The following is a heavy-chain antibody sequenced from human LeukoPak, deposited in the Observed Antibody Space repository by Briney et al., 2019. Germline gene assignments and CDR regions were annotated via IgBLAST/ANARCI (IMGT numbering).Heavy chain of an antibody. CDR1: GGTFSSYA. CDR2: IIPIFGTA. V-gene: IGHV1-69*13. D-gene: IGHD5-18*01. CDR3: ARENGGYSYGYFLNWFDP. J-gene: IGHJ5*02. Sequence: SVKVSCKASGGTFSSYAISWVRQAPGQGLEWVGGIIPIFGTANYAQKFQGRVTITADESTSTAYMELSSLRSEDTAVYYCARENGGYSYGYFLNWFDPWGQGTLVTVSS.